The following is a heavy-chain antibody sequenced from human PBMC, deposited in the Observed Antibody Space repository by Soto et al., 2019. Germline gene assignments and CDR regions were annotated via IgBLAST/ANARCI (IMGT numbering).Heavy chain of an antibody. D-gene: IGHD1-26*01. CDR3: ARGSLGATPRPYYYDGMDV. Sequence: QVQLVQSGAEVKKPGSSVKVSCKASGGTFSSYAISWVRQAPGQGLEWMGGIIPIFGTANYAQKFQGRVTIPADESTSTAYLELSSLRSEDTAVYYCARGSLGATPRPYYYDGMDVWGQGTTVTVSS. CDR2: IIPIFGTA. CDR1: GGTFSSYA. J-gene: IGHJ6*02. V-gene: IGHV1-69*01.